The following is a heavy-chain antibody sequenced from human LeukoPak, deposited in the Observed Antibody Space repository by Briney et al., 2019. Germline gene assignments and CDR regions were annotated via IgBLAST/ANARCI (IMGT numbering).Heavy chain of an antibody. CDR3: ARDRTLYVHAFDN. J-gene: IGHJ4*02. D-gene: IGHD2-8*01. CDR1: GGIISTYA. V-gene: IGHV1-69*05. Sequence: SVKVSCKASGGIISTYAMSWVRQAPGQGLEWMGTNIPIFGTINYAQKFQGRVTITTDESTSTAYLELSSLRSEDTAVYYCARDRTLYVHAFDNWGQGTLVTVSS. CDR2: NIPIFGTI.